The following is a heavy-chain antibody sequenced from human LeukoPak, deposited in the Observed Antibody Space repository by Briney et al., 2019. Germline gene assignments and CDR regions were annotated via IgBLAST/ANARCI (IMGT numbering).Heavy chain of an antibody. V-gene: IGHV4-59*01. J-gene: IGHJ6*03. CDR3: ARSVEGYCRGGSCYYYSYYMDV. D-gene: IGHD2-15*01. CDR1: GGSISSYY. CDR2: IYYSGST. Sequence: SETLSLTCTVSGGSISSYYWSWIRQPPGKGLEWIGYIYYSGSTNYNPSLKSRLTISVDTSKNQFSLKLSSVTAADTAVYYCARSVEGYCRGGSCYYYSYYMDVWGKGTTVTVSS.